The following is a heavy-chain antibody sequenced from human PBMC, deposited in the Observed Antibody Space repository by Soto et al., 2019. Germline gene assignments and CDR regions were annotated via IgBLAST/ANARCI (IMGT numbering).Heavy chain of an antibody. J-gene: IGHJ6*02. D-gene: IGHD3-10*01. CDR1: GFTFSSYG. CDR2: ISYDGSNK. Sequence: QVQLAESGGGVVQPGRSLRLSCAASGFTFSSYGMHWVRQAPGKGLEWVAVISYDGSNKYYADSVKGRFTISRDNSKNTLYLQMNSLRAEDTAVYYCAKSTMVRGVIIFHGMDVWGQGTTVTVSS. V-gene: IGHV3-30*18. CDR3: AKSTMVRGVIIFHGMDV.